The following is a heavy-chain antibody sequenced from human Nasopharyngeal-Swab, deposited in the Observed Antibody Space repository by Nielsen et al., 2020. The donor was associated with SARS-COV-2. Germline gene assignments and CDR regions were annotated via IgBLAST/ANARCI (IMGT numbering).Heavy chain of an antibody. CDR3: VKDRATEWELPTGADY. CDR2: ISYDGSEE. Sequence: GGSLRLSCAASGFNFRTHDLHWVRQPPGKGLEWVAGISYDGSEEHYVDPVKGRFTISRDNSKNTLYLQMNSLRGEDTAVYYCVKDRATEWELPTGADYWGQGTPVTVSS. CDR1: GFNFRTHD. V-gene: IGHV3-30*18. J-gene: IGHJ4*02. D-gene: IGHD1-26*01.